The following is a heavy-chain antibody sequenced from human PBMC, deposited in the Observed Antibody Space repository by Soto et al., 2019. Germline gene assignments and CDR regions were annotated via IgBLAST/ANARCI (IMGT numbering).Heavy chain of an antibody. Sequence: ASVKVSCKASGYTFTGYYMHWVRQAPGQGLEWMGWINPNSGGTNYAQKFQGRVTMTRDTSISTAYMELSRLRSDDTAVYYCARVGVGATTPFDYRGQGTLVTVS. D-gene: IGHD1-26*01. J-gene: IGHJ4*02. CDR2: INPNSGGT. CDR1: GYTFTGYY. V-gene: IGHV1-2*02. CDR3: ARVGVGATTPFDY.